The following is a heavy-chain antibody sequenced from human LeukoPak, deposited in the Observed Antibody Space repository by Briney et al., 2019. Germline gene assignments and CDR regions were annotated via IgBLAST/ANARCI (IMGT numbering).Heavy chain of an antibody. Sequence: GASVKVSCKASGYTFTSHGISWVRQAPGQGLEWMGWISAYNGNTNYAQKLQGRVTMTTDKSTSTAYMELRSLRSDDTAVYYCARQTYYDFWSGYYEFDYWGQGTLVTVSS. CDR3: ARQTYYDFWSGYYEFDY. CDR2: ISAYNGNT. D-gene: IGHD3-3*01. J-gene: IGHJ4*02. CDR1: GYTFTSHG. V-gene: IGHV1-18*01.